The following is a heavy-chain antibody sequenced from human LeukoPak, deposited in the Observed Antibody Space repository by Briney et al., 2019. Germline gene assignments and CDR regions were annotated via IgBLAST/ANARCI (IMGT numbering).Heavy chain of an antibody. CDR1: GGSIRSYY. CDR3: ARSMVRGVMYAFDI. J-gene: IGHJ3*02. CDR2: IYDSGST. V-gene: IGHV4-59*01. D-gene: IGHD3-10*01. Sequence: SETLSLTCTVSGGSIRSYYWSWIRQPPGKGLEWVGYIYDSGSTSYNPSLKSRVTISVDTSKNQFSLKVTSVTAADTAVYYCARSMVRGVMYAFDIWGQGTMVTVSS.